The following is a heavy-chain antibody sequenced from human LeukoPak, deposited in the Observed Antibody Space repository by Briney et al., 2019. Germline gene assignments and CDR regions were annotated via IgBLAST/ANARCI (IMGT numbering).Heavy chain of an antibody. V-gene: IGHV1-2*02. D-gene: IGHD6-19*01. J-gene: IGHJ4*02. Sequence: ASVKVSCKAFGYTITGYYIHWVRQAPGQGLEWMGWINPNSGGTNYAQKFQGRVTMTRDTSTSTAYMELRSLRSDDTAVYYCARDPSNTSGRYIYFDSWSRGTLVTVSS. CDR3: ARDPSNTSGRYIYFDS. CDR2: INPNSGGT. CDR1: GYTITGYY.